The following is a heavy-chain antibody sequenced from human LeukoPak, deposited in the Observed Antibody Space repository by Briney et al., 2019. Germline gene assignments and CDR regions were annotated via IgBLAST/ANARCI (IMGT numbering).Heavy chain of an antibody. Sequence: GGSLRLSCAVSEFTVSNAWMSWVRQAPGKGLEWVGRIISKSDGGTTDYAAPVKDRFTISRDESKNTLYLQMSNLKTEDTAVYFRSFNSWGQGTLVTVSS. CDR2: IISKSDGGTT. CDR3: SFNS. CDR1: EFTVSNAW. V-gene: IGHV3-15*01. J-gene: IGHJ4*02.